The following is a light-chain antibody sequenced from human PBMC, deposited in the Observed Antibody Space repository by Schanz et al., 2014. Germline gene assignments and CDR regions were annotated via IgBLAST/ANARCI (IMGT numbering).Light chain of an antibody. CDR3: QQANSFPFS. J-gene: IGKJ4*01. CDR2: SAS. V-gene: IGKV1-12*01. CDR1: QDISVW. Sequence: DIQMTPSPSSVSASVGDTVTISCRASQDISVWLAWYQQKPGKAPKLLIYSASRLESGVPSRFIGSASGTVFTLTINTLQPEDFATYYCQQANSFPFSFGGGTKVEIK.